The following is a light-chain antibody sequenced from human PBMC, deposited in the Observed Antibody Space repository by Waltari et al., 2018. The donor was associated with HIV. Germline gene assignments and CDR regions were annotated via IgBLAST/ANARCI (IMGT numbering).Light chain of an antibody. CDR2: RNN. Sequence: QSVLTQPPSASGTPGQRVTISCSGSNPNIGSNYVSWYQHLPGTTPKLLIYRNNQRPPWVPDRFSGSTSGTSASLAISGLRSEDEADYYCAVWDDSLSGRVFGGGTKLTVL. J-gene: IGLJ3*02. V-gene: IGLV1-47*01. CDR3: AVWDDSLSGRV. CDR1: NPNIGSNY.